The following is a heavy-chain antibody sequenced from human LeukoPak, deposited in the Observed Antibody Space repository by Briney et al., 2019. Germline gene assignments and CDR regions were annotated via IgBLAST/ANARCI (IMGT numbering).Heavy chain of an antibody. Sequence: GGSLRLSCAASGFTFSSYAMSWVRQAPGKGLEWVSAISGSGGSTYYADSVKGRFTISRDNSKNTLYLQMNSLRAEDTAVYYCARVEGGPGDGYIDYWGQGTLVTVSS. CDR3: ARVEGGPGDGYIDY. CDR2: ISGSGGST. CDR1: GFTFSSYA. D-gene: IGHD5-24*01. V-gene: IGHV3-23*01. J-gene: IGHJ4*02.